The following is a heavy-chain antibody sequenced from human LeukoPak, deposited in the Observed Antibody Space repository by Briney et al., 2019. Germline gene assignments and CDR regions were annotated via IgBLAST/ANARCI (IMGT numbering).Heavy chain of an antibody. D-gene: IGHD2-15*01. V-gene: IGHV1-2*02. J-gene: IGHJ4*02. Sequence: WASVTVSCKASGYTFTGYYMHWVRQAPGQGLEWMGWINPNSGGTNYAQKFQGRVTMTRDTSISTAYMELSRLRSDDTAVYYCASDPRLGYCSGGSCLIYWGQGTLVTVSS. CDR1: GYTFTGYY. CDR3: ASDPRLGYCSGGSCLIY. CDR2: INPNSGGT.